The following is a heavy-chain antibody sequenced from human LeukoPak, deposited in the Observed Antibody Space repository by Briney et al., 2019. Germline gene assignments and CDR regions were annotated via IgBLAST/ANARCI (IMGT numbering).Heavy chain of an antibody. CDR1: GYTFTSYG. D-gene: IGHD5-24*01. J-gene: IGHJ4*02. Sequence: ASVKVSCKASGYTFTSYGISWVRQAPGQGLEWMGWISAYNGDTKYGQNFQGRVTMTTDTSTTTAYMDLRSLSSDDTAMYYCGRVDMATTKDYWGQGTLVTVSS. CDR3: GRVDMATTKDY. V-gene: IGHV1-18*01. CDR2: ISAYNGDT.